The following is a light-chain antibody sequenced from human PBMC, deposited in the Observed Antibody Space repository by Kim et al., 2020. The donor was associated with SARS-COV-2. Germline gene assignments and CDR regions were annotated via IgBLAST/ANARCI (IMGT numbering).Light chain of an antibody. CDR1: NIGSKG. J-gene: IGLJ2*01. CDR2: YDG. CDR3: QMWDSSSNHVV. V-gene: IGLV3-21*04. Sequence: APGRTARITCGRNNIGSKGVHWYQQKPGQDPVLVIYYDGDRPSEIPERFSGSNSGNTATLTISRVEAGDEADYYCQMWDSSSNHVVFGGGTQLTVL.